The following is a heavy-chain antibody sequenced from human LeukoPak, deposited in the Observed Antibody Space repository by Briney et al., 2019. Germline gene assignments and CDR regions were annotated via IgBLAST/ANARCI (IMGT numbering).Heavy chain of an antibody. Sequence: GGSLRLFCAASGVTFSNYDMTWVRQAPGKGLEWVSSISATTIYRFSAGSVRCRFNISTDNVENSIYLHMNGLIREDTAVYYCARIGLGRDAYNSFDYWGQGTLVIVSS. CDR1: GVTFSNYD. J-gene: IGHJ4*02. CDR2: ISATTIYR. D-gene: IGHD5-24*01. V-gene: IGHV3-21*01. CDR3: ARIGLGRDAYNSFDY.